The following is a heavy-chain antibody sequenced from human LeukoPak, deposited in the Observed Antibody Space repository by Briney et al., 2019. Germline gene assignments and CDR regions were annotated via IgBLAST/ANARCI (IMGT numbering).Heavy chain of an antibody. D-gene: IGHD2-2*01. CDR3: ARRYCSSTSCYLDY. CDR2: IHHSGST. J-gene: IGHJ4*02. CDR1: GYSTSSGHY. V-gene: IGHV4-38-2*01. Sequence: SETLSLTCDVSGYSTSSGHYWGWIRQPPGKGLEYIGSIHHSGSTYYNPSLKSRVTISVDTSKDQFSLKLSSVTAADTAVYYCARRYCSSTSCYLDYWGQGILVTVSS.